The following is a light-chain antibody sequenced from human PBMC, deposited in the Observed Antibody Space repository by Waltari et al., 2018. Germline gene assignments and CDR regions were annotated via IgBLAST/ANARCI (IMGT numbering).Light chain of an antibody. CDR3: QQRSNWPPRVT. V-gene: IGKV3-11*01. J-gene: IGKJ3*01. CDR2: DAS. Sequence: EIVLTQSPATLSLSPGEGATLSCRASQSVSSYLAWYQQKPGQAPRLLIYDASKRATDIPARFSGSGSGTDFILTISSLEPEDFAVYYCQQRSNWPPRVTFGPGTKVDIK. CDR1: QSVSSY.